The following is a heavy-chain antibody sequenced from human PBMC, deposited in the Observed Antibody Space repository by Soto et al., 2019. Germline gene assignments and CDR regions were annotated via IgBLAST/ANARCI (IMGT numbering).Heavy chain of an antibody. J-gene: IGHJ4*02. D-gene: IGHD6-6*01. CDR1: GFTFSSYG. CDR3: ARDCWSIADHNHFDY. CDR2: IWYDGSNK. V-gene: IGHV3-33*01. Sequence: QVQLVESGGGVVQPGRSLRLSCAASGFTFSSYGMHWVRQAPGKGLEWVAVIWYDGSNKYYADSVKGRFTISRDNSKNPLYLQMNSLRAEDTAVYYCARDCWSIADHNHFDYWGQGTLVTVSS.